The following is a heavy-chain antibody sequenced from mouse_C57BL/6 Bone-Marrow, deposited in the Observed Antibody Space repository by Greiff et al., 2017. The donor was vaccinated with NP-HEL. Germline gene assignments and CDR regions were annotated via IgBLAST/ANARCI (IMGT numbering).Heavy chain of an antibody. D-gene: IGHD1-1*01. V-gene: IGHV1-54*01. Sequence: QVQLQQSGAVLVRPGTSVKVSCKASGYAFTNYLIEWVKQRPGQGLEWIGVINPGSGGTNYNEKFKGKATLTADKSSSTAYMKLSSLTSEDSAVYFGARWDYYYGISFAYWGQGTLVTVSA. CDR3: ARWDYYYGISFAY. CDR1: GYAFTNYL. CDR2: INPGSGGT. J-gene: IGHJ3*01.